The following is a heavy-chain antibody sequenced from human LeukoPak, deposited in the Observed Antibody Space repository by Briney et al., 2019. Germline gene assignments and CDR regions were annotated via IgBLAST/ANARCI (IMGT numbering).Heavy chain of an antibody. J-gene: IGHJ4*02. CDR3: ARVRDGYNYGGALDY. V-gene: IGHV1-46*01. CDR2: INPSGGST. D-gene: IGHD5-24*01. CDR1: GYTFTSYY. Sequence: ASVKVSCKASGYTFTSYYMHWVRQAPGQGLEWMGIINPSGGSTSYAQKFQGRVTMTRDMSTSTVYMELSSLRSEDTAVYYCARVRDGYNYGGALDYWGQGTLVTVSS.